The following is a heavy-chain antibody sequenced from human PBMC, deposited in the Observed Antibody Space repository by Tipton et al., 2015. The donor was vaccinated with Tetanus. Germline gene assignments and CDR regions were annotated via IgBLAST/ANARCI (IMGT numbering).Heavy chain of an antibody. Sequence: QLVQSGAEVKKPGESLKISCKGSGYSFTTYWIGWVRQMPGKGLEWMGIIYPGDSDTRYSPSFQGLVTISADKSISTAYLQWSSLKGSDAAMYYCARPSYDFWSGYPQSYFDYWGQGTLVTVSS. CDR2: IYPGDSDT. D-gene: IGHD3-3*01. CDR3: ARPSYDFWSGYPQSYFDY. CDR1: GYSFTTYW. J-gene: IGHJ4*02. V-gene: IGHV5-51*03.